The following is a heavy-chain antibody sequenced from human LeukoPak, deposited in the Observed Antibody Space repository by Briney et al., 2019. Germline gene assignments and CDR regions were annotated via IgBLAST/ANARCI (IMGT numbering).Heavy chain of an antibody. CDR2: ISDSGGT. V-gene: IGHV4-59*01. CDR1: GGSISGYY. CDR3: ARARRYNTKWPPYYFDY. D-gene: IGHD1-14*01. J-gene: IGHJ4*02. Sequence: SETLSLTCTVPGGSISGYYWSWIRQPPGKGLDWIGYISDSGGTNYNPSLKSRVTISVDTSKNQLSLKLSSVTAADTAVYYCARARRYNTKWPPYYFDYWGQGALVTVSS.